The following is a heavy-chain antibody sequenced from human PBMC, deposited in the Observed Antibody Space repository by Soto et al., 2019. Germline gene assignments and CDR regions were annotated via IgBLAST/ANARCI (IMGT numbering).Heavy chain of an antibody. CDR3: ASIAAAGTRSYYYGMDV. J-gene: IGHJ6*02. Sequence: SETLSLTCAVSGGSIISGGYSWSWIRPPPGKGLEWIGYIYHSGSTYYNPSLKSRVTISVDRSKNQFSLKLSSVTAADTAVYYCASIAAAGTRSYYYGMDVWGQGTTVTVSS. CDR2: IYHSGST. V-gene: IGHV4-30-2*01. CDR1: GGSIISGGYS. D-gene: IGHD6-13*01.